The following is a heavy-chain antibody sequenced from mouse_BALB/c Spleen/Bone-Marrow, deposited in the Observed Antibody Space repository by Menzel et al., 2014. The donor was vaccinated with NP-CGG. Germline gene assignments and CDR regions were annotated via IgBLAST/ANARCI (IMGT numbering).Heavy chain of an antibody. CDR2: IDPENGDT. J-gene: IGHJ4*01. Sequence: EVQLQESGAELVRSGASVRLSCTGSGFNIKDSYIHWVKQRPGQGLEWIGWIDPENGDTEYAPKFQGKATMTADTSSNTAYLQLSSLTSEDTAVYYCTPYGNYGLEYWGQGTSVTVSS. CDR3: TPYGNYGLEY. V-gene: IGHV14-4*02. D-gene: IGHD2-10*02. CDR1: GFNIKDSY.